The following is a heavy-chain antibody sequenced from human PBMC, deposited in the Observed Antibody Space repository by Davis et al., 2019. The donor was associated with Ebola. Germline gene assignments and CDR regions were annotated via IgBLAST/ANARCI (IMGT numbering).Heavy chain of an antibody. CDR1: GFTFSNFA. CDR2: ISTSGDTT. Sequence: PGGSLRLSCAVSGFTFSNFAMSWVRQAPGKGLEWVSSISTSGDTTYFADSVKGRFTISRDNSKNTLYLQMNSLRAEDTARYFCVLRAIRDLFDYWGQGVLVTVSS. V-gene: IGHV3-23*01. D-gene: IGHD3-3*01. CDR3: VLRAIRDLFDY. J-gene: IGHJ4*02.